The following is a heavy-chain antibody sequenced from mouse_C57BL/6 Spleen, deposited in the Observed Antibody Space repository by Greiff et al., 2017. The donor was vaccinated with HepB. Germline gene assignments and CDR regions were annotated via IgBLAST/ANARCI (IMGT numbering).Heavy chain of an antibody. J-gene: IGHJ2*01. CDR2: IDPSDSYT. D-gene: IGHD2-5*01. V-gene: IGHV1-69*01. CDR3: ASSYYSIFDY. Sequence: VQLQQPGAELVMPGASVKLSCKASGYTFTSYWMHWVKQRPGQGLEWIGEIDPSDSYTNYNQKFKGKSTLTVDKSSSTAYMQLSSLTSEDSAVYYCASSYYSIFDYWGQGTTLTVSS. CDR1: GYTFTSYW.